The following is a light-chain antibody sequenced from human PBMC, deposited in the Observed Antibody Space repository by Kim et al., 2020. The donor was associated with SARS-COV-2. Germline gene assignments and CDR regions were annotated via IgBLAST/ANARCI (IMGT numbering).Light chain of an antibody. Sequence: SYELTQPPSVSVSPGKTASITCSGDKLGDKYACWYQQNPGQSPVLVIYQDSKRPSGFPERFSGSNAGNTATLTISGTQAMDEADYYCQAWDSSTVVFGGGTQLTVL. CDR1: KLGDKY. J-gene: IGLJ2*01. CDR2: QDS. V-gene: IGLV3-1*01. CDR3: QAWDSSTVV.